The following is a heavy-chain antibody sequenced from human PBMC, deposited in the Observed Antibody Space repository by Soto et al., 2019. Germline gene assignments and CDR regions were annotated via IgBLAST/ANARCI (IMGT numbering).Heavy chain of an antibody. CDR3: ARDHAGSGWFRFDY. CDR2: ISAYNGDT. J-gene: IGHJ4*02. V-gene: IGHV1-18*01. Sequence: QVQLVQSGAEVKKPGASVKVSCKTSGYTFTRYSISWVRQAPGQGLEWMGWISAYNGDTNYAQNLQGRVTMTTDASTSTAYMELRSLRSDDTAMYYCARDHAGSGWFRFDYWGQGTLVTVSP. CDR1: GYTFTRYS. D-gene: IGHD6-19*01.